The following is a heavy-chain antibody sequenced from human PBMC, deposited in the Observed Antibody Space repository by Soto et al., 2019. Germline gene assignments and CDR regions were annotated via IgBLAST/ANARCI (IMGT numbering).Heavy chain of an antibody. CDR2: LYWDDDK. D-gene: IGHD3-3*01. J-gene: IGHJ4*02. Sequence: QITLNESGPTVVKPTETLTLTCTFSGFSLTTSGVGVGWVRQSPGKAPEWLTFLYWDDDKRYSTSLKSRLTITKDTSKNQVVLTMANVDPADTATYDCAHTVLRAVFGLVTTTAIYFDFWGQGTPVVVSS. CDR1: GFSLTTSGVG. CDR3: AHTVLRAVFGLVTTTAIYFDF. V-gene: IGHV2-5*02.